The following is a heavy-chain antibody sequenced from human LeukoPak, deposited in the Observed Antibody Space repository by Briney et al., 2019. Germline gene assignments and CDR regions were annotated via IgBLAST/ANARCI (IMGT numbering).Heavy chain of an antibody. D-gene: IGHD3-3*01. CDR1: RFTFSSYA. Sequence: PGGSLRLSCTASRFTFSSYAMSWVRQAPGKGLEWVSAISGSGVTTYYADSVMGRFTISRDSSKNTLYVQMNRLRAEDTAVYYCAKANRDYDFWSGYPCFEYWGQGTLVTVSS. J-gene: IGHJ4*02. CDR2: ISGSGVTT. CDR3: AKANRDYDFWSGYPCFEY. V-gene: IGHV3-23*01.